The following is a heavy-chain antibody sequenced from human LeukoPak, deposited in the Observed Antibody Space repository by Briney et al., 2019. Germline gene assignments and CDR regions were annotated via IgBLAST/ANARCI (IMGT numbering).Heavy chain of an antibody. V-gene: IGHV4-30-2*01. D-gene: IGHD3-22*01. CDR2: IYDSGST. CDR1: GGSISSGGYS. Sequence: SQTLSLTCAVSGGSISSGGYSWSWIRQPPGKGLERIGYIYDSGSTYYNPSLKSRVTISVDRSKNQFSLKLSSVTAADTAVYYCARGSTYYYDSSGYYYEGYYFDYWGQGTLVTVSS. J-gene: IGHJ4*02. CDR3: ARGSTYYYDSSGYYYEGYYFDY.